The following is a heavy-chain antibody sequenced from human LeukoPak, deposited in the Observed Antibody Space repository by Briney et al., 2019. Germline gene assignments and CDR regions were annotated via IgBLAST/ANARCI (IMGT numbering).Heavy chain of an antibody. D-gene: IGHD4-17*01. CDR3: AKSGRYSTTVVTHFDY. Sequence: PGGSVRLPCAASVFILSSYAMRWVSEPRGRGLECVLAISGRGGSTYYADSVKGRLTISRDNAKTALYLQMNSLRAEDTALYYCAKSGRYSTTVVTHFDYWGQGTLVTVSS. J-gene: IGHJ4*02. CDR2: ISGRGGST. CDR1: VFILSSYA. V-gene: IGHV3-23*01.